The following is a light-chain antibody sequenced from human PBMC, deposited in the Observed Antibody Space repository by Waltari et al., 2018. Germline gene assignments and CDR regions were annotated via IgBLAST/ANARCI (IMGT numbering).Light chain of an antibody. J-gene: IGKJ1*01. CDR2: GAS. CDR1: QSVSRW. Sequence: EIVLTQSPGTLSLPTGERATLSCRASQSVSRWLSWYQQKPGQAPRLLIYGASSRATGIPDRFSGSGSGTDFSLTISRLEPEDFAVYYCQKYGTLPATFGQGTKVEIK. CDR3: QKYGTLPAT. V-gene: IGKV3-20*01.